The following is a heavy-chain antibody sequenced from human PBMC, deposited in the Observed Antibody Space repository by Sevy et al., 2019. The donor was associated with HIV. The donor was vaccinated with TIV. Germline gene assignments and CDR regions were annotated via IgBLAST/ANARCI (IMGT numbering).Heavy chain of an antibody. Sequence: GGSLRLSCAASAFTFSTYAMHWVRQAPGKGLEWVAVISYDGSHKYYADSVKGRFTISRDDSKSSLYLQMSTLRAEDTAVYYCARDAGYSVNWYPRFDSWGQGTLVTVSS. CDR3: ARDAGYSVNWYPRFDS. CDR1: AFTFSTYA. J-gene: IGHJ5*01. CDR2: ISYDGSHK. D-gene: IGHD6-13*01. V-gene: IGHV3-30*03.